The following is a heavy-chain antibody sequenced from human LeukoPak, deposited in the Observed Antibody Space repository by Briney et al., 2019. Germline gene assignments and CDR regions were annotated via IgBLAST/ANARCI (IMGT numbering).Heavy chain of an antibody. J-gene: IGHJ4*02. CDR2: IHYSGST. Sequence: SQTLSLTCTLSGRFISNFYASWIRQPPRKGLEWIGYIHYSGSTSYSPSPKSPVTISEDASKNQFSMKPSSVTAADTAVYYCARPLISSYRYTFDFWGQGTLVTVSS. D-gene: IGHD3-16*02. V-gene: IGHV4-59*08. CDR1: GRFISNFY. CDR3: ARPLISSYRYTFDF.